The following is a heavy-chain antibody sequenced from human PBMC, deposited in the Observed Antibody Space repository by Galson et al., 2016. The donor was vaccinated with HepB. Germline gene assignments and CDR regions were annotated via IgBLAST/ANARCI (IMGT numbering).Heavy chain of an antibody. D-gene: IGHD3-3*01. CDR2: ISAYNGNT. J-gene: IGHJ4*02. CDR3: ARDLEWRNYDFWSRIQVGYLDY. Sequence: SVKVSCKASGYTFTNYGIIWVRHAPGQGLEWMGWISAYNGNTNYAQKFQGRVTMTTDTSTSTAYLDLRSLGPDDTAVYYCARDLEWRNYDFWSRIQVGYLDYRGQGTLVTFSS. CDR1: GYTFTNYG. V-gene: IGHV1-18*01.